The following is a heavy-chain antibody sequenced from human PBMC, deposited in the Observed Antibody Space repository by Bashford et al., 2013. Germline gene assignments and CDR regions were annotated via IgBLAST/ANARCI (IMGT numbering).Heavy chain of an antibody. CDR2: IYYSGST. CDR3: ASGSYDILTGYHYAFDI. J-gene: IGHJ3*02. D-gene: IGHD3-9*01. Sequence: SETLSLTCTVSNGSISTYYWNWIRQPPRKGLEWIGYIYYSGSTNYNPSLKSRVTISVDTSKNQFSLKLSSVTAADTAVYYCASGSYDILTGYHYAFDIWGQGTMVTVSS. V-gene: IGHV4-59*01. CDR1: NGSISTYY.